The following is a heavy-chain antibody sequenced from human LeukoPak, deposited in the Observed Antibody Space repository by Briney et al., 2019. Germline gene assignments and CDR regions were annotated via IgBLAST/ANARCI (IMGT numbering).Heavy chain of an antibody. D-gene: IGHD6-13*01. CDR2: MNLNSGDT. Sequence: GASVKVSCKASGYTFSSHDIYWVRQAPGQGLEWMGWMNLNSGDTYYAQNFQGRFSITSDTSKSTTYMDLASLAPDDTAVYYCARGIAAAGTNYFDYWGQGTLVTVSS. V-gene: IGHV1-8*01. CDR3: ARGIAAAGTNYFDY. J-gene: IGHJ4*02. CDR1: GYTFSSHD.